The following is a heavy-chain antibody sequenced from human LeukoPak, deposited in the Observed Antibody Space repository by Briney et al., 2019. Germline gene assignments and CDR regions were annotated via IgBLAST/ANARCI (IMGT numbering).Heavy chain of an antibody. CDR2: INHSGST. Sequence: SETLSLTCAVYGGSFSGYYWSWIRQPPGKGPEWIGEINHSGSTNYNPSLKSRVTISVDTSKNQFSLKLSSVTAADTAVYYCARGTMGAGDAFDIWGQGTMVTVSS. V-gene: IGHV4-34*01. J-gene: IGHJ3*02. D-gene: IGHD1-26*01. CDR1: GGSFSGYY. CDR3: ARGTMGAGDAFDI.